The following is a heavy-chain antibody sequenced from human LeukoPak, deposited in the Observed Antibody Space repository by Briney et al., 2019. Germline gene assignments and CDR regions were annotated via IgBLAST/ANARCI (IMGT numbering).Heavy chain of an antibody. D-gene: IGHD6-13*01. J-gene: IGHJ4*02. CDR2: ISTSSSTI. CDR3: ARGSSSSWYVRYFDY. V-gene: IGHV3-48*01. CDR1: GFTFSSYS. Sequence: GGSLRLSCAASGFTFSSYSMNWVRQAPGKGLEWVSYISTSSSTIYYADSVKGRFTISRDNAKNSLYLQMNSLRAEDTAVYYCARGSSSSWYVRYFDYWGQGTLVTVSS.